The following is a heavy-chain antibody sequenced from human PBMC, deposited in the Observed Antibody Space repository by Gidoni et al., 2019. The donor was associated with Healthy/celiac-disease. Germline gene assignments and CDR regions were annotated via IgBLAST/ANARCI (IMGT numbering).Heavy chain of an antibody. CDR1: GFTFDDYA. J-gene: IGHJ3*02. CDR3: AKASLRFLEWLFNDAFDI. Sequence: EVQLVESGGGLVQPGRSLRLSCAASGFTFDDYAMHWVRQAPGKGLGWVSGISWNSGSIGYADSVKGRFTISRDNAKNSLYLQMNSLRAEDTALYYCAKASLRFLEWLFNDAFDIWGQGTMVTVSS. CDR2: ISWNSGSI. D-gene: IGHD3-3*01. V-gene: IGHV3-9*01.